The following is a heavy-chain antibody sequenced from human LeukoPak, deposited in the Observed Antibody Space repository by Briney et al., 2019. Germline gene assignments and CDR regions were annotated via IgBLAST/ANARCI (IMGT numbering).Heavy chain of an antibody. D-gene: IGHD2-15*01. CDR1: GFTFSSYA. Sequence: GGSLRLSCSASGFTFSSYAMHWVRQAPGKGLEYVSAISSNGGSTYYADFVKGRFTISKDKSKNTLYLQMNSLKIEDTAVYYCARGSVGTPPPFDFWGQGTLVTVSS. J-gene: IGHJ4*02. CDR3: ARGSVGTPPPFDF. V-gene: IGHV3-64*04. CDR2: ISSNGGST.